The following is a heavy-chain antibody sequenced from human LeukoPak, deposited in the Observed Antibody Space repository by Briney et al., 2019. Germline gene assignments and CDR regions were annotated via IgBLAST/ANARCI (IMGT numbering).Heavy chain of an antibody. D-gene: IGHD2-15*01. CDR2: ISYDGSNK. J-gene: IGHJ4*02. Sequence: GGSLRLSCAASGFTFSSYAMHWVRQAPGKGLEWVAVISYDGSNKYYADSVKGRSTISRDNSKNTLYLQMNSLRAEDTAVYYCVRGAVAEYYFDYWGQGTLVTVSS. V-gene: IGHV3-30*01. CDR3: VRGAVAEYYFDY. CDR1: GFTFSSYA.